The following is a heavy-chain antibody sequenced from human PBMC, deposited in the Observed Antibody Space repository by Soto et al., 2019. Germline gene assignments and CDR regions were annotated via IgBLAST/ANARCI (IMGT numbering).Heavy chain of an antibody. CDR2: ISGSGGST. Sequence: EVQLLESGGGLVQPGGSLRLSCAASGFTFSSYAMSWVRQAPGKGLEWVSAISGSGGSTYYADSVKGRFTISRDNSKNTLYLQMNSLRAEDAAVYYCAKDRRSGSYYFYWGQGTLVTVSS. J-gene: IGHJ4*02. D-gene: IGHD3-10*01. CDR3: AKDRRSGSYYFY. V-gene: IGHV3-23*01. CDR1: GFTFSSYA.